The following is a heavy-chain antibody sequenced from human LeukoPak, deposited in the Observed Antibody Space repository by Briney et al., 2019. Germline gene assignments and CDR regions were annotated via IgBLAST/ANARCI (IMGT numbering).Heavy chain of an antibody. V-gene: IGHV3-15*01. J-gene: IGHJ4*02. D-gene: IGHD3-22*01. CDR3: ATDDRRWDY. CDR2: IKSNNDGGTT. Sequence: GGSLRLSCAASGFIFNTAWMSWVRQAPGKGLEWVGRIKSNNDGGTTDYGAPVKGRFTISRDDSKNTLYLQMNSLKTEDTAVYYCATDDRRWDYWGQGTLVTVSS. CDR1: GFIFNTAW.